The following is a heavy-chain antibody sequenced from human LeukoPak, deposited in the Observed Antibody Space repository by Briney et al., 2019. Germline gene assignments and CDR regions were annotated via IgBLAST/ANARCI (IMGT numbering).Heavy chain of an antibody. CDR2: ISSNGGST. V-gene: IGHV3-64*01. CDR3: AREISGSYYDYFDY. J-gene: IGHJ4*02. D-gene: IGHD1-26*01. Sequence: PGGSLRLSCAASGFTFSSYAMHWVRQAPGKGLEYVSAISSNGGSTYYANPVKGRFTISRDNSKNTLYLQMGSLRAEDMAVYYCAREISGSYYDYFDYWGQGTLVTVSS. CDR1: GFTFSSYA.